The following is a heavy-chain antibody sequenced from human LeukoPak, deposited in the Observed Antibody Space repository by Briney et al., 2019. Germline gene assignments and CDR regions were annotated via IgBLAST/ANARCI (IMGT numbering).Heavy chain of an antibody. Sequence: SETLSLTCTVSGGSISSYYWSWIRQPAGKGLEWIGRIYTSGSTNYNPSLKSRVTMSVDTSKNQFSLKLSSVTAADTAVYYCARDGIRSGHLLWFDPWGQGTLVTVSS. CDR3: ARDGIRSGHLLWFDP. J-gene: IGHJ5*02. CDR1: GGSISSYY. D-gene: IGHD3-3*01. CDR2: IYTSGST. V-gene: IGHV4-4*07.